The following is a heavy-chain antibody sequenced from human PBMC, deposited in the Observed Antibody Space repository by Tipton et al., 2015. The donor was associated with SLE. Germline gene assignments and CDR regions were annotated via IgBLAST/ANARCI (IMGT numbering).Heavy chain of an antibody. Sequence: RSLRLSCAASGFTFSSYGMHWVRQAPGKGLEWVAVISYDGSNKYYADSVKGRFTISRDNSKNTLYLQMNSLRAEDTAVYYCAKEEYTAVAGSFDYWGQGTLVTVSS. D-gene: IGHD6-19*01. J-gene: IGHJ4*02. V-gene: IGHV3-30*18. CDR1: GFTFSSYG. CDR3: AKEEYTAVAGSFDY. CDR2: ISYDGSNK.